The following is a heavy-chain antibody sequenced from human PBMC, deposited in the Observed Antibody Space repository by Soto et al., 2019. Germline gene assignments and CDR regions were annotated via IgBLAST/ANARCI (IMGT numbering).Heavy chain of an antibody. D-gene: IGHD2-2*01. CDR2: ISNDGSNK. CDR3: AKDKGIVVVPAAIGNY. V-gene: IGHV3-30*18. CDR1: GFTFSSYG. Sequence: QVQLVESGGGVVQPGRSLRLSCTASGFTFSSYGMHWVRQAPGKGLEWVAVISNDGSNKYYADSVKGRFTISRDNSKNTLYLEMNSLRDEDTAVYYCAKDKGIVVVPAAIGNYWGHGTLVTVSS. J-gene: IGHJ4*01.